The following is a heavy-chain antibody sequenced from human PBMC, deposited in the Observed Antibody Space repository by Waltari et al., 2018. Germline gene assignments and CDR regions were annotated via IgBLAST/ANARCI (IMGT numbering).Heavy chain of an antibody. CDR1: GGSISSYY. CDR2: IYYSGST. Sequence: QVQLQESGPGLVKPSETLSLTCTVSGGSISSYYWSWIRQPPGKGLEWIGNIYYSGSTNYNPSLKSRVTISVDPSKNQFSLKLSSVTDADTAVYYCARVHRTWYYFDYWGQGTLVTVSS. D-gene: IGHD2-8*02. V-gene: IGHV4-59*01. CDR3: ARVHRTWYYFDY. J-gene: IGHJ4*02.